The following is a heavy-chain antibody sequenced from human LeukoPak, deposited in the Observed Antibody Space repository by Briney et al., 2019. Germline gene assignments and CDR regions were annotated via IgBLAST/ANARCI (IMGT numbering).Heavy chain of an antibody. D-gene: IGHD4-23*01. V-gene: IGHV3-21*01. J-gene: IGHJ4*02. CDR2: ISSSSSYI. CDR1: GFTFNNYW. Sequence: GGSLRLSCAGTGFTFNNYWMNWVRQAPGKGLEWVSSISSSSSYIYYADSVKGRFTISRDNAKNSLYLQMNSLRAEGTAVYYCASDDYGGNSVLDYWGQGTLVTVSS. CDR3: ASDDYGGNSVLDY.